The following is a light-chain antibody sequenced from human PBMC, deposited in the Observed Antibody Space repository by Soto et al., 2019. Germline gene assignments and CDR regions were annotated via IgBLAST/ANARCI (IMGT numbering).Light chain of an antibody. CDR3: AAWDDSLNGVV. CDR2: SNN. Sequence: QLVLTQPPSASGTPGQRVTISCSGSSSNMGSNTVNWYQQLPGTAPKLLIRSNNQRPSGGPDRFSGSKSGTSASLAISGLQSEDEADYYCAAWDDSLNGVVFGGGTKLTVL. V-gene: IGLV1-44*01. J-gene: IGLJ2*01. CDR1: SSNMGSNT.